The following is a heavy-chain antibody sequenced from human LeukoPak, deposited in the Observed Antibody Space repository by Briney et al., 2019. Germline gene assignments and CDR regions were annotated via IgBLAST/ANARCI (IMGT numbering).Heavy chain of an antibody. CDR1: GFTFSSYA. CDR2: ISGSGGST. Sequence: PGGSLRHSCAASGFTFSSYAMSWGRQAPGKGLEWVSAISGSGGSTYYADSVKGRFTISRDNSKNTLYLQMNSLRAEDTAVYYCAKECGELSYFDYWGQGTLVSVSS. CDR3: AKECGELSYFDY. J-gene: IGHJ4*02. V-gene: IGHV3-23*01. D-gene: IGHD1-26*01.